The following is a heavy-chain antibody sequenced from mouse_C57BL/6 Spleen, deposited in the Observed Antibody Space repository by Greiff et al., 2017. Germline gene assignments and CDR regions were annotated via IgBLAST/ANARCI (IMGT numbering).Heavy chain of an antibody. CDR2: FSGGGGNT. J-gene: IGHJ2*01. CDR3: ARRGLREYFDY. Sequence: EVQVVESGGGLVKPGGSLKLSCAASGFTFSRYTMSWVRQTPEKRLEWVATFSGGGGNTYYPDSVKGRFTISRDNAKNTLYLQMSSLRSEDTAVYYCARRGLREYFDYWGQGTTLTVSS. CDR1: GFTFSRYT. V-gene: IGHV5-9*04. D-gene: IGHD2-4*01.